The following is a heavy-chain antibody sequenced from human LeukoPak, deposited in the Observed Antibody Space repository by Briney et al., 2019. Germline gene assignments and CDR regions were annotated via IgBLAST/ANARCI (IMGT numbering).Heavy chain of an antibody. CDR2: FSGSGGST. V-gene: IGHV3-23*01. CDR1: GGSISSYY. J-gene: IGHJ4*02. D-gene: IGHD2-2*01. Sequence: ETLSLTCSVSGGSISSYYWSWIRQPPGKGLEWVSAFSGSGGSTYYADSVKGRFTISRDNSKNTLYLQMNSLRAEDTAIYYCAKSGSTIWNYWGQGTLVTVSS. CDR3: AKSGSTIWNY.